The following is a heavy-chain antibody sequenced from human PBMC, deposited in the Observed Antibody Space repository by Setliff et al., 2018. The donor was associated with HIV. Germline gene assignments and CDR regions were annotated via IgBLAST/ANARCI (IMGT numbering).Heavy chain of an antibody. Sequence: SVKVSCKASGGTFSSYAISWVRQAPGQGLEWMGGIIPIFGTANYAQKFQGRVTITADESTSTAYMELSSLRSEDTAVYYCARGGEKLGSSWYYYYYYMDVWGKGTKVTVSS. CDR1: GGTFSSYA. V-gene: IGHV1-69*13. CDR3: ARGGEKLGSSWYYYYYYMDV. J-gene: IGHJ6*03. D-gene: IGHD6-13*01. CDR2: IIPIFGTA.